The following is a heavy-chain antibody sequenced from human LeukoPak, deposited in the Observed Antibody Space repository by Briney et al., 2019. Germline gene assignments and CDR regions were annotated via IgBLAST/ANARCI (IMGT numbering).Heavy chain of an antibody. V-gene: IGHV3-15*01. J-gene: IGHJ4*02. Sequence: GGSLRLSCAASGFTFINAWMTWVRQAPGKGLEWVGRIKSKTDGETTDYAAPVKGRFTISRDDSKGTLFLQMNSLKTEDTAVYYCTTDGSSYHDYWGQGTLVSVSS. D-gene: IGHD6-13*01. CDR2: IKSKTDGETT. CDR3: TTDGSSYHDY. CDR1: GFTFINAW.